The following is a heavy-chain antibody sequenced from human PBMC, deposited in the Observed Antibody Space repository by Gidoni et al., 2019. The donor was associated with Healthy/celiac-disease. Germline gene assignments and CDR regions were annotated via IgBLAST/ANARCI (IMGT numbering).Heavy chain of an antibody. Sequence: EVQLVESGGGLVKPGGSLRLSCAASGFTFSNAWMSWVRQAPGKGLEWVGRIKSKTDGGTTDYAAPVKGRFTISRDDSKNTLYLQMNSLKTEDTAVYYCTTEKPDKRRGKFDYWGQGTLVTVSS. V-gene: IGHV3-15*01. J-gene: IGHJ4*02. CDR2: IKSKTDGGTT. CDR1: GFTFSNAW. CDR3: TTEKPDKRRGKFDY. D-gene: IGHD3-10*01.